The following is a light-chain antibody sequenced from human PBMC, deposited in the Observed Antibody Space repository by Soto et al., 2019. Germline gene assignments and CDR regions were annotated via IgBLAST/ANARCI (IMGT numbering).Light chain of an antibody. J-gene: IGLJ3*02. CDR1: DSNIGGNS. CDR3: AAWDDSLTGTVL. CDR2: RTN. V-gene: IGLV1-47*01. Sequence: QSVLTQPPSASGTPGQTVTISCSGTDSNIGGNSVYCYHQIPGTSPRLLISRTNHRLSGVPDRFSPSKSATSASLAISGLRPEDEATDYCAAWDDSLTGTVLFGGGTQLTVL.